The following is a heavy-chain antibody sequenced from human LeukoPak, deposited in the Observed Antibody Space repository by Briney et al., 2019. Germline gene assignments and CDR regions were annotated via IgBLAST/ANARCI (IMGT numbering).Heavy chain of an antibody. CDR3: ARLPSYSSAWYFDY. D-gene: IGHD6-19*01. CDR1: GGSISSYY. J-gene: IGHJ4*02. Sequence: PSETLSLTCTVSGGSISSYYWSWIRQPPGKGVEWIGYISYRGSTNYNPSLKSRVTISVDTSKNQFSLKVRSVTAADTAVYYCARLPSYSSAWYFDYWGQGTLVTVSS. CDR2: ISYRGST. V-gene: IGHV4-59*08.